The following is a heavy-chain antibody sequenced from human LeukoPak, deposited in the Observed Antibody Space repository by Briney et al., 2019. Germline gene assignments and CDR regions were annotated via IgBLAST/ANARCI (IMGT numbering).Heavy chain of an antibody. J-gene: IGHJ6*02. Sequence: TGGSLRLSCAASGFSFSSCAMNWVRQAPGKGLEWVSTISGSGDNTYYTDSVKGRFTISRDNSKNTLYLQMNSLRAEDTAVYYCAKVGYSGYDSTDYYYYGMDVWGQGTTVTVSS. CDR2: ISGSGDNT. CDR3: AKVGYSGYDSTDYYYYGMDV. CDR1: GFSFSSCA. D-gene: IGHD5-12*01. V-gene: IGHV3-23*01.